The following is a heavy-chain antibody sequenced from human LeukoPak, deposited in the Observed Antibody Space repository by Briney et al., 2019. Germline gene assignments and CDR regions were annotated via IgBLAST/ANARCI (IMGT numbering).Heavy chain of an antibody. Sequence: GGSLSLSFAASGLTFSSYAMSWVRQAPGKGLEWVSAISGSGGSTYYADSVKGRFTISRDNSKNTLYLQMNSLRAEDTAVYYCAKHIAVAGRNWFDPWGQGTLVTVSS. CDR1: GLTFSSYA. J-gene: IGHJ5*02. CDR3: AKHIAVAGRNWFDP. D-gene: IGHD6-19*01. V-gene: IGHV3-23*01. CDR2: ISGSGGST.